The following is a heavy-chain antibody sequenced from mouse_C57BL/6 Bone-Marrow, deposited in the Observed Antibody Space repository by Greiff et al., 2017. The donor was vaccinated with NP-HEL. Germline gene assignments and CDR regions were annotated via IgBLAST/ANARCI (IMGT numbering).Heavy chain of an antibody. J-gene: IGHJ4*01. CDR1: GFTFSRYA. CDR3: ARDYDYDAMDY. Sequence: EVHLVESGGGLVKPGGSLKLSCAASGFTFSRYAMSWVRQTPEKRLEWVATISDGGSYTYYPDNVKGRFTISRDNAKNNLYLQMSHLKSEDTAMYYCARDYDYDAMDYWGQGTSVTVSS. V-gene: IGHV5-4*01. CDR2: ISDGGSYT. D-gene: IGHD1-1*02.